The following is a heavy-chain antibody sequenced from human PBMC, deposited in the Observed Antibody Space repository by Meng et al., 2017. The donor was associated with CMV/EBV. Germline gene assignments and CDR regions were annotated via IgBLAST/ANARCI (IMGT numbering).Heavy chain of an antibody. V-gene: IGHV1-46*01. D-gene: IGHD6-13*01. Sequence: VQLVESVAEGKKPGASVKVSCKASGSTVTSYYMHWVRQAPGQGLEWMGIINPSGGSTSYAQKFQGRVTMTRDTSTSTVYMELSSLRSEDTAVYYCALAEYSSSLFDYWGQGTLVTVSS. CDR1: GSTVTSYY. CDR2: INPSGGST. CDR3: ALAEYSSSLFDY. J-gene: IGHJ4*02.